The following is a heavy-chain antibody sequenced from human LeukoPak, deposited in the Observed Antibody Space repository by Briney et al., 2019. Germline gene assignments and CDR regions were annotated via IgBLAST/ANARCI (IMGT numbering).Heavy chain of an antibody. CDR2: ISSSSSTI. V-gene: IGHV3-48*01. Sequence: GGSLRLSCAASGFTFSSYSMNWVRQAPGKGLEWVSYISSSSSTIYYADSVKGQFTISRDNAKNSLYLQMNSLRAEDTAVYYCARDGDPYYDFWSGYYDYYYMDVWGKGTTVTVSS. CDR3: ARDGDPYYDFWSGYYDYYYMDV. D-gene: IGHD3-3*01. CDR1: GFTFSSYS. J-gene: IGHJ6*03.